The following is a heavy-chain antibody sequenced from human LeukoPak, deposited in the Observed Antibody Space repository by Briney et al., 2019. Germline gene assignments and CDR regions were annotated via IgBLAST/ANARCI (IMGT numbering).Heavy chain of an antibody. CDR1: EFSVGSNY. J-gene: IGHJ4*02. Sequence: GGSLRLSCAASEFSVGSNYMTWVRQAPGKGLEWVSLIYSGGSTYYADSVKGRFTISRDNAKNTLYLQMNSLRAEDTAVYYCARRGIWFGEPYDYWGQGTLVTVSS. V-gene: IGHV3-66*01. D-gene: IGHD3-10*01. CDR3: ARRGIWFGEPYDY. CDR2: IYSGGST.